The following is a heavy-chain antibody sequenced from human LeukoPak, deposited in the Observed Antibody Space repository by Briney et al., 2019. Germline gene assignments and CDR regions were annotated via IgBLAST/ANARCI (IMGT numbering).Heavy chain of an antibody. V-gene: IGHV3-66*02. Sequence: PGGSLRLSCAASGFTASSNYMSCVRQAPGKGLEWVSVIYSGGSTYYADSVKGRFTISRDNSKNTLYLQMNSLRAEDTAVYYCARDPWGTVAYYWGQGTLVTVSS. D-gene: IGHD4-23*01. CDR3: ARDPWGTVAYY. J-gene: IGHJ4*02. CDR2: IYSGGST. CDR1: GFTASSNY.